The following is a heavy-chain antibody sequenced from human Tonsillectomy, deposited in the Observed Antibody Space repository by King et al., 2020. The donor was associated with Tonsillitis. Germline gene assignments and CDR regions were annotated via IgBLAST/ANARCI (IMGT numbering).Heavy chain of an antibody. J-gene: IGHJ5*02. CDR2: IYHSGGT. V-gene: IGHV4-30-2*01. D-gene: IGHD2-15*01. Sequence: LQLQESGSGLVKPSQTLSLTCAVSGGPISSGGYSWSWIRQPPGKGLECIGYIYHSGGTYYNPTLKSRVTISVDKSKNQFSLKVSSATAADTAVYYCARGYCSGGSCSSWFDPWGQGTLVTVSS. CDR3: ARGYCSGGSCSSWFDP. CDR1: GGPISSGGYS.